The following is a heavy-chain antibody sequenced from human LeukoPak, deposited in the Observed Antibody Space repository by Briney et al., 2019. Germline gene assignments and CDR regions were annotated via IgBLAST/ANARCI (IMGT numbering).Heavy chain of an antibody. D-gene: IGHD1-1*01. Sequence: GESLKISCQGSGYRFTSYWIGWVRQMPGKGLEWMGIIYPGDSDTRYSPSFQGQVTISADKSISTAYLQWSSLKASDTAMYYCARAERSLMFDPWGQGTLVTVSS. CDR2: IYPGDSDT. CDR1: GYRFTSYW. J-gene: IGHJ5*02. CDR3: ARAERSLMFDP. V-gene: IGHV5-51*01.